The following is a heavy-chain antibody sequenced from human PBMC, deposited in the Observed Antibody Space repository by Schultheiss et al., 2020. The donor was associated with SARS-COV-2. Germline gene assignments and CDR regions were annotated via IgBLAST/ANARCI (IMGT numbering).Heavy chain of an antibody. J-gene: IGHJ6*02. CDR3: ARVASFYYDSSGYYPTLYYYYGMDV. CDR2: IYYSGST. Sequence: SETLSLTCTVSGGSISSGGYYWSWIRQHPGKGLEWIGYIYYSGSTNYNPSLKSRVTISVDTSKNQFSLKLSSVTAADTAVYYCARVASFYYDSSGYYPTLYYYYGMDVWGQGTTVTVSS. V-gene: IGHV4-61*08. D-gene: IGHD3-22*01. CDR1: GGSISSGGYY.